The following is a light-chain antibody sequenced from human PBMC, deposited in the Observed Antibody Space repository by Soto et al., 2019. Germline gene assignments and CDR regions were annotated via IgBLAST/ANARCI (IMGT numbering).Light chain of an antibody. CDR2: DAS. CDR3: QQYNNWPLT. CDR1: QNVNSN. J-gene: IGKJ4*01. V-gene: IGKV3-15*01. Sequence: EIVMTQSPATLSVSPGERATLSCRASQNVNSNLAWYQQKPGQAPRLLIYDASTRATAIPARFSGSGSGTDFTLNISSLQSEDFAVYYCQQYNNWPLTFGGGTKVEIK.